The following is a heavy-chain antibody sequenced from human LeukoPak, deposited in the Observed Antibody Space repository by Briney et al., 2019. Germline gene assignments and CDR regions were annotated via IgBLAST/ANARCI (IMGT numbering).Heavy chain of an antibody. CDR2: IYYSAST. CDR1: GFTFSSSA. CDR3: ARGRVVAETIDY. D-gene: IGHD2-15*01. J-gene: IGHJ4*02. V-gene: IGHV4-31*02. Sequence: LRLSCAASGFTFSSSAMSWIRQHPGKGLEWIGYIYYSASTYYNPSLKSRTTISGDTSKNQFSLKLRSVTAADTAVYYCARGRVVAETIDYWGQGTLVTVSS.